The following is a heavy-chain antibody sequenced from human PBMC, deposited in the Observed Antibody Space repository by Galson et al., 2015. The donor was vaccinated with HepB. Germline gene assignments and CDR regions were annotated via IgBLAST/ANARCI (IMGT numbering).Heavy chain of an antibody. CDR1: GYTFTSYY. CDR3: ARDRRVVPAAVNWFDP. Sequence: SVKVSCKASGYTFTSYYMHWVRQAPGQGLEWMGIINPSGGSTRYAQKFQGRVTMTRDKSTSTAYMELSSLRSEDTAVYYCARDRRVVPAAVNWFDPCGQGTLVTVSS. V-gene: IGHV1-46*01. J-gene: IGHJ5*02. D-gene: IGHD2-2*01. CDR2: INPSGGST.